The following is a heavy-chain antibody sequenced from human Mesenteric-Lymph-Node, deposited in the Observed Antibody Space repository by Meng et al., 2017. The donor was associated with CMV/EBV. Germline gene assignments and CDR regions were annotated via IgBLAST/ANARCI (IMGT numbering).Heavy chain of an antibody. Sequence: SETLSLTCTVSGGSISSYYWSWIRQPPGKGLEWIGYIYYSGSTNYNPSLKSRVTISVDTSKNQFSLQLSSVTAADTAVYYCARVWLEPNAFDIWGQGTMVTVSS. J-gene: IGHJ3*02. CDR3: ARVWLEPNAFDI. CDR1: GGSISSYY. CDR2: IYYSGST. D-gene: IGHD1-1*01. V-gene: IGHV4-59*12.